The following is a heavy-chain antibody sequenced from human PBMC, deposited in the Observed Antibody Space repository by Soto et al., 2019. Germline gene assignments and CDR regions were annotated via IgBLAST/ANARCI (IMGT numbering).Heavy chain of an antibody. D-gene: IGHD2-15*01. CDR3: ARVLVDIVVVVAAAMDV. Sequence: ESGGGVVQPGRSLRLSCAASGFTFSSYAMHWVRQAPGKGLEWVAVISYDGSNKYYADSVKGRFTISRDNSKNTLYLQMNSLRAEDTAVYYCARVLVDIVVVVAAAMDVWGQGTTVTVSS. J-gene: IGHJ6*02. CDR1: GFTFSSYA. V-gene: IGHV3-30-3*01. CDR2: ISYDGSNK.